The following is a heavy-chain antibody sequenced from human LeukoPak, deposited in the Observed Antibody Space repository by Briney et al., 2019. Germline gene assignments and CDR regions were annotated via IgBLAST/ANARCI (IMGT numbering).Heavy chain of an antibody. CDR3: AHRHRGVASDI. J-gene: IGHJ3*02. D-gene: IGHD2-8*02. V-gene: IGHV2-5*01. CDR2: IYENDEK. Sequence: SGPTLVKPRQTLRLTCNFSGFSFSSGGVGVGWIRQPPGKALEWLGVIYENDEKLYSSSLQNRLTINKDTSRHQVVLTMANMDPVDTATYYCAHRHRGVASDIWGQGTMVTVSS. CDR1: GFSFSSGGVG.